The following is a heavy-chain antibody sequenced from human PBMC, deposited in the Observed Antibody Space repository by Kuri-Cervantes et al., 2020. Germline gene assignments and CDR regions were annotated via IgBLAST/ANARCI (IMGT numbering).Heavy chain of an antibody. CDR1: GYTSTSYA. V-gene: IGHV1-3*01. Sequence: ASVKVSCKASGYTSTSYAMHWVRQAPGQRLEWMGWINAGNGNTKYSQKFQGRVTITRDTSASTAYMELSSLRSEDTAVYYCARASGPAAYYYDTSSYFHYFDSWGQGTLVTVSS. J-gene: IGHJ4*02. D-gene: IGHD3-22*01. CDR2: INAGNGNT. CDR3: ARASGPAAYYYDTSSYFHYFDS.